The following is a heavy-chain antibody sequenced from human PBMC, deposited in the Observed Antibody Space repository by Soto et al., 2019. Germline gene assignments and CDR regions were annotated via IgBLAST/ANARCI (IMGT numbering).Heavy chain of an antibody. J-gene: IGHJ4*02. CDR1: GFTFISSF. CDR2: INQDGGVT. D-gene: IGHD6-19*01. CDR3: ARYYRGSGRYFFDY. Sequence: PXESLSLSCVASGFTFISSFMGWIRQAPGKGLEWVANINQDGGVTYYVDSVEGRFTISRDNTKDSLYLQMNSLRGEDTAIYYCARYYRGSGRYFFDYWGQGTPVTVSS. V-gene: IGHV3-7*03.